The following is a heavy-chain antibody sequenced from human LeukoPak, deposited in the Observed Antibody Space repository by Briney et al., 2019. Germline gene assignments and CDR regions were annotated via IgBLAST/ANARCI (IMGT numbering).Heavy chain of an antibody. Sequence: PSETLSLTCAVYGGSFSGYYWTWIRQTPEKGLEWIGEMNPSGSTYYNPSLKSRVTISVDTSKNQFSLKLSFVTAADTAVYYCARAHCTNGVCFRFDPWGQGTLVTVSS. CDR1: GGSFSGYY. V-gene: IGHV4-34*01. CDR2: MNPSGST. D-gene: IGHD2-8*01. J-gene: IGHJ5*02. CDR3: ARAHCTNGVCFRFDP.